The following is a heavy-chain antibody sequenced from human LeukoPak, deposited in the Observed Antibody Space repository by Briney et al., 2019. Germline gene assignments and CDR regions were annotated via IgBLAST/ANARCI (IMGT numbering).Heavy chain of an antibody. J-gene: IGHJ4*02. CDR2: MNPNSGNT. D-gene: IGHD6-13*01. Sequence: ASVKVSCKASGYTFTSYDINWVRQATGQGLEWMGWMNPNSGNTGYAQKFQGRVTMTRNTSISTAYMELSSLRSEDTAVYYCARGRSSSSWILSRRLFDYWGQGTPVTVSS. CDR1: GYTFTSYD. CDR3: ARGRSSSSWILSRRLFDY. V-gene: IGHV1-8*01.